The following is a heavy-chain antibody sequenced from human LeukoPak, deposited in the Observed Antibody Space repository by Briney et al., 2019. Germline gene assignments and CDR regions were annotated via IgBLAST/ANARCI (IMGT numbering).Heavy chain of an antibody. CDR2: IKQDGSEK. D-gene: IGHD6-6*01. CDR3: ARGSGSARPADN. V-gene: IGHV3-7*01. CDR1: GFTFSSYG. J-gene: IGHJ4*02. Sequence: DPGGSLRLSCAASGFTFSSYGMHWVRQAPGKGLEWVAKIKQDGSEKYYVDSVKGRFTISRDNAKNSLYLQMNSLRAEDTAVYYCARGSGSARPADNWGQGTLVTVSS.